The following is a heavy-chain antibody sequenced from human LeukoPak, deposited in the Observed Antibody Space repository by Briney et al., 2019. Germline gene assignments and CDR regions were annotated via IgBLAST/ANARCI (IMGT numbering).Heavy chain of an antibody. CDR2: INSDGSRT. J-gene: IGHJ4*02. Sequence: GGSLRLSCAASGFTFSNYWMHWVRQAPGKGLVWVSRINSDGSRTTYADSVKGRFTITRDNAKNTLYLQMNSLRAEDTAVYYCARDGYSSSFYFDYWGQGTLVTVSS. D-gene: IGHD6-6*01. CDR3: ARDGYSSSFYFDY. CDR1: GFTFSNYW. V-gene: IGHV3-74*01.